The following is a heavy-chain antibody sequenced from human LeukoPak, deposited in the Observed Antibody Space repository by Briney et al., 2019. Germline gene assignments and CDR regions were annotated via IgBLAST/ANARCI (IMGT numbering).Heavy chain of an antibody. CDR3: ASSDTAWELRV. CDR1: GFTFSSYE. V-gene: IGHV3-48*03. J-gene: IGHJ4*02. Sequence: GGSLRLSCAASGFTFSSYEMNWVRHAPGKGLEWVSYISSSGSTIYYADSVKGRFTISRDNAKNSLYLQMNSLRAEEPAVYYCASSDTAWELRVWGQGTLVTVSS. D-gene: IGHD1-26*01. CDR2: ISSSGSTI.